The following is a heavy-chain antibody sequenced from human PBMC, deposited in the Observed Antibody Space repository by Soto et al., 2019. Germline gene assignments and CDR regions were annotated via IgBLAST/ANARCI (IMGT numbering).Heavy chain of an antibody. Sequence: ASVKVSCKASGYTFTSYYMHWVRQAPGQGLEWMGIINPSGGSTSYAQKFQGRVTMTRDTSTSTVYMELSSLRSEDTAVYYCARVWGYMRWRDDDYCFDCWGQETRVTVAS. CDR1: GYTFTSYY. V-gene: IGHV1-46*01. CDR3: ARVWGYMRWRDDDYCFDC. J-gene: IGHJ4*02. CDR2: INPSGGST. D-gene: IGHD3-16*01.